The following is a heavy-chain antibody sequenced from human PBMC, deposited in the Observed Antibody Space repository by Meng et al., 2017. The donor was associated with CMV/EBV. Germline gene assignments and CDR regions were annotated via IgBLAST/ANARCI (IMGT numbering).Heavy chain of an antibody. Sequence: SVKVSCKASGVTFSTYTFGWVRQAPGQGLEWVGRVIPILGMTNYAEKFQGRVTIIADESTTTVYMELSSLTSDDTAVYYCARDIRYDQNWFDPWGQGTLVTVSS. D-gene: IGHD1-1*01. V-gene: IGHV1-69*04. CDR1: GVTFSTYT. CDR2: VIPILGMT. J-gene: IGHJ5*02. CDR3: ARDIRYDQNWFDP.